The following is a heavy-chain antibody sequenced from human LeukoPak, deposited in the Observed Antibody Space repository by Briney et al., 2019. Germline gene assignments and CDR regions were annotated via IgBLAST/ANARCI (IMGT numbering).Heavy chain of an antibody. Sequence: GGSLRLSCAASGFTFSSYGMHWVCQAPGKGLEWVANIKLDGSEKYYVDSVKGRFTISRDNAKKSLYLQMNSLRDEDTAVYYCARDFFAFGGVIALLDYWGQGTLVTVSS. V-gene: IGHV3-7*01. D-gene: IGHD3-16*02. CDR3: ARDFFAFGGVIALLDY. CDR1: GFTFSSYG. CDR2: IKLDGSEK. J-gene: IGHJ4*02.